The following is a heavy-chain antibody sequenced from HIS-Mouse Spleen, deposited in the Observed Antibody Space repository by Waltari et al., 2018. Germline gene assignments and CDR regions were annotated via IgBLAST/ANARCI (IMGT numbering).Heavy chain of an antibody. CDR1: GFTFSSYG. J-gene: IGHJ4*02. D-gene: IGHD6-19*01. V-gene: IGHV3-30*18. CDR3: AKASSGWLDY. CDR2: ISYDGSNK. Sequence: QVQLVESGGGVVQPGRSLRLSCAASGFTFSSYGMHWVRQAPGKWREWVAVISYDGSNKYDAESVKGRFTISRDNSKNTLYLQMNSLRAEDTAVYYCAKASSGWLDYWGQGTLVTVSS.